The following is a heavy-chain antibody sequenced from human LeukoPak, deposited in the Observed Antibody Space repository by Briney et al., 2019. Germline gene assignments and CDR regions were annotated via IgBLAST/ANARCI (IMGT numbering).Heavy chain of an antibody. CDR3: TRLSYYYDSNGYYYVFDY. CDR2: IKSKAHSYAT. D-gene: IGHD3-22*01. Sequence: GGSLRLSCAASGFTFSASSMHWVRQAPGKGLEWVGRIKSKAHSYATTYGASGKGRFTISRDDSKNTAYLQMNSLKTEDTAVYYCTRLSYYYDSNGYYYVFDYWGQGTLVTVSS. CDR1: GFTFSASS. J-gene: IGHJ4*02. V-gene: IGHV3-73*01.